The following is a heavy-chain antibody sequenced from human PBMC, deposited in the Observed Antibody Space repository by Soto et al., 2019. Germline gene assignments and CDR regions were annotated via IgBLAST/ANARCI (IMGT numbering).Heavy chain of an antibody. CDR2: INAGNGNT. V-gene: IGHV1-3*01. CDR1: GYTFTNYA. D-gene: IGHD5-18*01. CDR3: ARKGQYTYGY. J-gene: IGHJ4*02. Sequence: ASVKVSCKASGYTFTNYALHWVRQAPGQRLEWMGWINAGNGNTQYSQRLQDRVTITRXXXXXXTXIXLXXXXAEATGVYYCARKGQYTYGYWGQGTQVTVSP.